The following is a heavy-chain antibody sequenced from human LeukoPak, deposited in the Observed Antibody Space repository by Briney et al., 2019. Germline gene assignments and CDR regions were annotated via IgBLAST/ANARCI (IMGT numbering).Heavy chain of an antibody. D-gene: IGHD3-22*01. Sequence: PGGSLRLSCAASGFTLCSYYMSCVRQAPGKGLEWVANIKQDGSEKYYVDSVKGRFTISRDNAKNSLYLQMNSLRAEDTAVYYCARSQSHYYYDRSGFIDYWGQGTLVTVSS. CDR1: GFTLCSYY. J-gene: IGHJ4*02. V-gene: IGHV3-7*01. CDR3: ARSQSHYYYDRSGFIDY. CDR2: IKQDGSEK.